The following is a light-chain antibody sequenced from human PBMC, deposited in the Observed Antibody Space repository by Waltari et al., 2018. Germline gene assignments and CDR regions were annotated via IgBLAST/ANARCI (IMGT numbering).Light chain of an antibody. J-gene: IGLJ3*02. Sequence: QPVVPQEPSFSVSPGGTVTLTCGLNSWSVPTTYSPSWYQQTPGQAPRTLIYSTNIRSSGVPDRFSGSILGSKAALTITGAQADDESDYYCVLDMGGGISVFGGGTKLTVL. CDR1: SWSVPTTYS. CDR3: VLDMGGGISV. CDR2: STN. V-gene: IGLV8-61*01.